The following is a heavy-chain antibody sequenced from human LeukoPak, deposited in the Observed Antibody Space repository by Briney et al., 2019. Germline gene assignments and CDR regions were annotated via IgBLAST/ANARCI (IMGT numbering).Heavy chain of an antibody. Sequence: QAGGSLRLSCAASGFTFSSYAMNWVRQAPGKGLEWVAVISYDGSNKYYADSVKGRFTISRDNSKNTLYLQVNSLRAEDTAVYYCAREMRSDYEPYFDYWGQGTLVTVSS. D-gene: IGHD4-17*01. J-gene: IGHJ4*02. V-gene: IGHV3-30-3*01. CDR1: GFTFSSYA. CDR3: AREMRSDYEPYFDY. CDR2: ISYDGSNK.